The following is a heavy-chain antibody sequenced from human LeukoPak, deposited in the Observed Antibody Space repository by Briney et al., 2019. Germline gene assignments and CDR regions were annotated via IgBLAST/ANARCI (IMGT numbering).Heavy chain of an antibody. CDR3: ARGGSSWYFDY. CDR2: IRSKANSYAT. Sequence: PGGSLRLSCAASGFTFSGSAMHWVRQASGKGLEWVGRIRSKANSYATAYAASVKGRFTISRDNSKNTLYLQMNSLRAEDTAVYYCARGGSSWYFDYWGQGTLVTVSS. J-gene: IGHJ4*02. V-gene: IGHV3-73*01. CDR1: GFTFSGSA. D-gene: IGHD6-13*01.